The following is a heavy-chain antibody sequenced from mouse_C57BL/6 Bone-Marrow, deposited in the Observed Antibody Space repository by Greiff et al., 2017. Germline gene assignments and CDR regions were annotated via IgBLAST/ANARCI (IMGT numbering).Heavy chain of an antibody. CDR1: GFTFSSYA. V-gene: IGHV5-4*03. CDR2: ISDGGSYT. Sequence: EVKVVESGGGLVKPGGSLKLSCAASGFTFSSYAMSWVRQTPEKRLEWVATISDGGSYTYYPDNVKGRVTISRDNAKNNLYLQMSHLKSEDTAMYYCARSWAAWFAYWGQGTLVTVSA. J-gene: IGHJ3*01. CDR3: ARSWAAWFAY. D-gene: IGHD4-1*01.